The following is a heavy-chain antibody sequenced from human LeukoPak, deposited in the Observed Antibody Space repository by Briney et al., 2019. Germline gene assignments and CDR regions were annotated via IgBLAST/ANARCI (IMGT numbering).Heavy chain of an antibody. CDR1: GFTFDDYG. V-gene: IGHV3-20*04. CDR2: INWNGGST. Sequence: GGSLRLSCAASGFTFDDYGMSWVRQAPGKGLEWVSGINWNGGSTGYADSVKGRFTISRDNSKNTLYLQMNSLRAEDTAVYYCANPPTPPSRESTDYWGQGTLVTVSS. J-gene: IGHJ4*02. CDR3: ANPPTPPSRESTDY.